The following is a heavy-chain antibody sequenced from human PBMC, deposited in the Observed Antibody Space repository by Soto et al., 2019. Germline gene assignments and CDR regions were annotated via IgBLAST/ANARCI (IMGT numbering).Heavy chain of an antibody. J-gene: IGHJ5*02. Sequence: SETLSLTCTVSGGSISSYYWSWIRQPPGKGLEWIGYIYYNGSTNYNPSLKSRVTISVDTSKNQFSLKLSSVTAADTAVYYCARAYYDFWSGYFNWFDPWGQGTLVTVSS. V-gene: IGHV4-59*01. CDR2: IYYNGST. CDR3: ARAYYDFWSGYFNWFDP. D-gene: IGHD3-3*01. CDR1: GGSISSYY.